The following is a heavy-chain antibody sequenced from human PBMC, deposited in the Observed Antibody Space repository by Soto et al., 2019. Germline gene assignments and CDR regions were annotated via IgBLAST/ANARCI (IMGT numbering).Heavy chain of an antibody. D-gene: IGHD1-26*01. CDR3: ARGAPSGSYLWYFDY. J-gene: IGHJ4*02. V-gene: IGHV1-18*01. CDR1: GYTFTRYG. Sequence: GVSLNVSCKASGYTFTRYGISWVRQAPGQGLERMGWISAYNGNTNYAQKLQGRVTMTTDTSTSTAYMELRSLRSDDTAVYYCARGAPSGSYLWYFDYWGQGTLVTVSS. CDR2: ISAYNGNT.